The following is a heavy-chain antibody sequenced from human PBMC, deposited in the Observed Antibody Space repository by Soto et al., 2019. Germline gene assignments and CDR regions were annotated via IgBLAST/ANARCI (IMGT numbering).Heavy chain of an antibody. D-gene: IGHD3-10*01. CDR1: GYSFTSYW. V-gene: IGHV5-51*01. CDR2: IYPGDSDT. CDR3: ARHYYGSGSYKYMDV. Sequence: PGESLKISCKGSGYSFTSYWIGWVRQIPGKGLEWMGIIYPGDSDTRYSPSFQGQVTISADKSISTAYLQWSSLKASDTAMYYCARHYYGSGSYKYMDVWGKGTTVTVSS. J-gene: IGHJ6*03.